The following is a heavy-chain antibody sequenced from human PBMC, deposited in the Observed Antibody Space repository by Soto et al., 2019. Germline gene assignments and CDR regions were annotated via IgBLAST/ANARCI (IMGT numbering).Heavy chain of an antibody. V-gene: IGHV3-21*01. CDR2: ISSSSSYI. D-gene: IGHD2-15*01. CDR1: GFTFSSYS. CDR3: ARTGDCSGGSCRAEYFQH. J-gene: IGHJ1*01. Sequence: GGSLRLSCAASGFTFSSYSMNWVRQAPGKGLEWVSSISSSSSYIYYADSVMGRFTISRDNAKNSLYLQMNSLRAEDTAVYYCARTGDCSGGSCRAEYFQHWGQGTLVTVSS.